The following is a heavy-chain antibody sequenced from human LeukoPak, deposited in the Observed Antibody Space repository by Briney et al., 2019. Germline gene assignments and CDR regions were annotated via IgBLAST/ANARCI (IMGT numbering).Heavy chain of an antibody. V-gene: IGHV3-23*01. Sequence: GGSLRLSCAASGFTFSSYAMSWVRQAPGKGLEWVSVISGSGGTTYYADSVKGRFTISRDNAKNSLYLQMNSLRAEDTAIYYCTRVGYIDEGIDYWGQGTLVTVSS. CDR1: GFTFSSYA. D-gene: IGHD5-24*01. CDR3: TRVGYIDEGIDY. J-gene: IGHJ4*02. CDR2: ISGSGGTT.